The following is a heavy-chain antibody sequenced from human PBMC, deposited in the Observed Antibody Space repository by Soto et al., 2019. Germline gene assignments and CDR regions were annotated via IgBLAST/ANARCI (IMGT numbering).Heavy chain of an antibody. D-gene: IGHD2-15*01. J-gene: IGHJ6*03. CDR1: GGSFSGYY. CDR3: ARVGYCCCGSCYPRTFHYYNYYYMDV. V-gene: IGHV4-34*01. Sequence: SETLSLTCAVYGGSFSGYYWSWIRQPPGKGLEWIGEINHSGSTNYNPSLKSRVTISVDTSKNQFSLKLSSVTAADTAVYYCARVGYCCCGSCYPRTFHYYNYYYMDVWGKGTTVTVSS. CDR2: INHSGST.